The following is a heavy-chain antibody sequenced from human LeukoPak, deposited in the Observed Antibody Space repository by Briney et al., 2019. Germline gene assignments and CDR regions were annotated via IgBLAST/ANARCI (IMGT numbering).Heavy chain of an antibody. V-gene: IGHV1-69*05. D-gene: IGHD2-21*01. Sequence: SVKVSCKASGYTFSSYAISWVRQAPGQGLEWMGGIIPIFDTANYAQKFQGRVMITTDESTSTAYMELSSLRSEDTAVYYCARGLAAACGGDCLSLDYWGQGTLVTVSS. CDR3: ARGLAAACGGDCLSLDY. CDR1: GYTFSSYA. CDR2: IIPIFDTA. J-gene: IGHJ4*02.